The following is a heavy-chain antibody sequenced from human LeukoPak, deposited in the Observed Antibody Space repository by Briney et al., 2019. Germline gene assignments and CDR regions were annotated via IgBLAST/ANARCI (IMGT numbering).Heavy chain of an antibody. CDR1: GFTFSTSW. D-gene: IGHD1-26*01. V-gene: IGHV3-7*03. CDR3: VREIRENAVGLPATRNYYYGLDV. CDR2: IKQDGSDK. J-gene: IGHJ6*02. Sequence: GGSLRLSCAASGFTFSTSWMTWVRQAPGKGLEWVANIKQDGSDKYYMDSVKGRFTISRDNAKNSLYLQMNSLRAEDTAVYYCVREIRENAVGLPATRNYYYGLDVWGLGTTVTVS.